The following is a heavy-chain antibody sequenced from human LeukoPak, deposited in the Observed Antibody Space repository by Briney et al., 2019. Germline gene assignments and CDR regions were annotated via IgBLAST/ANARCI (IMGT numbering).Heavy chain of an antibody. CDR2: ISSSGSTI. D-gene: IGHD3-9*01. CDR1: GFTFSSYE. Sequence: GGSLRLSCAASGFTFSSYEMNWVRQAPGKGLEWVSYISSSGSTIYYADSVKGRFTISRDNAKNSLYLQMNSLRAEDTAVYYCARAYGEVRYFGYWGQGTLVTVSS. V-gene: IGHV3-48*03. CDR3: ARAYGEVRYFGY. J-gene: IGHJ4*02.